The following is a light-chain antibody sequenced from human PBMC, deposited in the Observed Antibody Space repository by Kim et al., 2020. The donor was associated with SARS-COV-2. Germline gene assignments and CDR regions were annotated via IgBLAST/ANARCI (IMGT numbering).Light chain of an antibody. CDR3: QQRNAWPLS. CDR2: LAS. V-gene: IGKV3-11*01. Sequence: LSPGERATRSCRASQSVKTNLAWYQQKPGQAPRLLIDLASNRATGIPARFSGSGSGTDFTLTISRLDPEDFAVYYCQQRNAWPLSFGGGTKVDIK. CDR1: QSVKTN. J-gene: IGKJ4*01.